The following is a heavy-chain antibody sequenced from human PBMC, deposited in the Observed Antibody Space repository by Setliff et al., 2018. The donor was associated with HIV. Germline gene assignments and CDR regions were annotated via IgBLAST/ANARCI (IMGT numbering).Heavy chain of an antibody. V-gene: IGHV1-18*04. Sequence: ASVKVSCKASGYTFPNYGITWVRQAPGQGLEWMGWISAYNGNTNYAQKIQGRVTMTTDTFTSTAYMELRGLRSGDTAVYYCARVTRFLESFSTKNYFDYWGQGTLVTVSS. J-gene: IGHJ4*02. CDR3: ARVTRFLESFSTKNYFDY. D-gene: IGHD3-3*01. CDR2: ISAYNGNT. CDR1: GYTFPNYG.